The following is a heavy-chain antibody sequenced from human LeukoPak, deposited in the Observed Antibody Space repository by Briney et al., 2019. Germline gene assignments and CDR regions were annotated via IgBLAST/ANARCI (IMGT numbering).Heavy chain of an antibody. CDR1: GGTFSSYA. V-gene: IGHV1-69*06. CDR2: IIPIFGTA. D-gene: IGHD6-19*01. Sequence: GASVKVSCKASGGTFSSYAISWVRQAPGQGLEWMGGIIPIFGTANYAQKFQGRVTITADKSTSTAYMELSSLRSEDTAVYYCAAVAGLGNAFDIWGQGTMVTVSS. J-gene: IGHJ3*02. CDR3: AAVAGLGNAFDI.